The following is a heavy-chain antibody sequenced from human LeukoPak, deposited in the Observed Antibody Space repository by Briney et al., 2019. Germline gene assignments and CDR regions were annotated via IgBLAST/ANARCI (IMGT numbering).Heavy chain of an antibody. Sequence: SETLSLTCTVSGGSISSYYWSWIRQPPGKGLEWIGYMLYSGSTNYNPSLKSRVTISVDTSKNQFSLRLTSVTAADTAVYYCAAYDSSGYAFHYWGQGTLVTVSS. CDR1: GGSISSYY. J-gene: IGHJ4*02. CDR3: AAYDSSGYAFHY. D-gene: IGHD3-22*01. CDR2: MLYSGST. V-gene: IGHV4-59*01.